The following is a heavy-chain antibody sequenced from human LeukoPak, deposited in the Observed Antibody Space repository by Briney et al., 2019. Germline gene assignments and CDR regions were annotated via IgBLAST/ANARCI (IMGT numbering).Heavy chain of an antibody. CDR2: IYYSGST. CDR1: GGSISSSSYY. Sequence: SETLSLTCTVSGGSISSSSYYWGWIRQPPGEGLEWIGSIYYSGSTYYNPSLKSRITISVDTSKKQFSLKLTSVTAADMAVYYCARRFIAAITTGGFDNWGQGTLVTVSS. J-gene: IGHJ4*02. CDR3: ARRFIAAITTGGFDN. V-gene: IGHV4-39*01. D-gene: IGHD6-13*01.